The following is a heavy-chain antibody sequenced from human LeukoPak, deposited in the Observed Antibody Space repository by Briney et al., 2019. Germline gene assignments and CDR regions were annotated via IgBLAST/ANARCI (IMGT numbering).Heavy chain of an antibody. V-gene: IGHV3-11*01. J-gene: IGHJ5*02. CDR2: ISHTGNSI. CDR3: ARARDSASGWFDP. Sequence: PGGSLRLSCAASGFTFTDYYMSWIRQAPGKGPEWVSYISHTGNSIRYADSVKGRFTISRDNAKNSVSLQTNSLRAEDTAVYYCARARDSASGWFDPWGQGTLVTVSS. CDR1: GFTFTDYY.